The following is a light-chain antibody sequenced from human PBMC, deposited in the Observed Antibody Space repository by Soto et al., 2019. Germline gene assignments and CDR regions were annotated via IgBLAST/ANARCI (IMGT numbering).Light chain of an antibody. CDR3: QQYDRSPLT. V-gene: IGKV3-20*01. CDR1: QSVSSSY. CDR2: GAS. J-gene: IGKJ4*01. Sequence: EMVLTQSPGTRSLSPGERATLYCRASQSVSSSYLAWYQQKPGQAPRLLIYGASSRATGIPDRFSGSGSGTDFTLTISRLEPEDFAVYYCQQYDRSPLTFGGGTKVEIK.